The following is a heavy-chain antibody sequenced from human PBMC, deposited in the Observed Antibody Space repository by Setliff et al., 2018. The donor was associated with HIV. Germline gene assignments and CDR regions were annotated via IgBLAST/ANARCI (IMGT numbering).Heavy chain of an antibody. CDR3: ASLPPLYDSSGYYFDY. D-gene: IGHD3-22*01. CDR2: IYYSGST. Sequence: ETLSLTCSVSGDSISSSSYYWGRIRQPPGKGLEWIGSIYYSGSTYYNPSLNSRVTISVDASKNQFSLKLSSVTAADTAVYYCASLPPLYDSSGYYFDYWGQGTLVTVSS. J-gene: IGHJ4*02. CDR1: GDSISSSSYY. V-gene: IGHV4-39*01.